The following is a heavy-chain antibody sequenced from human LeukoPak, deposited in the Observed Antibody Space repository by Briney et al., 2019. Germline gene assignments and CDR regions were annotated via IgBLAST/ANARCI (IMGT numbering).Heavy chain of an antibody. CDR2: INHSGST. CDR3: ARRDYYDSSGFGN. J-gene: IGHJ4*02. V-gene: IGHV4-34*01. CDR1: GGSFSGYY. Sequence: SETLSLTCAVCGGSFSGYYWSWIRQPPGKGLEWIGEINHSGSTNYNPSLKSRVTISVDTSKNQFSLKLSSVTAADTAVYYCARRDYYDSSGFGNWGQGTLVTVSS. D-gene: IGHD3-22*01.